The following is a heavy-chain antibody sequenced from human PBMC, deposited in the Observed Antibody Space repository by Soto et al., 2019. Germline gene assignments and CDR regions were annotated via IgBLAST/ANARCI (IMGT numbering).Heavy chain of an antibody. CDR3: ARVESRYSSGP. D-gene: IGHD6-19*01. J-gene: IGHJ5*02. Sequence: QVQLQQWGAGLLKPSETLSLTCAIYGGSFGAYYWTCIRQPPGMGLEWIGEIDPSRSANYNPSLKSRVTISADTSKNQFSLKLSSVTAADTAVYYCARVESRYSSGPWGQGTLVTVSS. V-gene: IGHV4-34*02. CDR1: GGSFGAYY. CDR2: IDPSRSA.